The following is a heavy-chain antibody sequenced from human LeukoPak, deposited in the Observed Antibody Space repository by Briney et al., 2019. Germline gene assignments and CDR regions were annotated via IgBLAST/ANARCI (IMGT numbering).Heavy chain of an antibody. CDR2: IWYDGSNE. CDR1: GFNFSDYG. V-gene: IGHV3-33*06. Sequence: PGRSLRLSCAASGFNFSDYGMHWVCQAPGKGLEWLAVIWYDGSNEYYADSVKGRFAISRDDSKNTLYLQMNSLRAEDTAVYYCAKGIYSSGWSYFDYWGHGTLVTVSS. CDR3: AKGIYSSGWSYFDY. D-gene: IGHD6-19*01. J-gene: IGHJ4*01.